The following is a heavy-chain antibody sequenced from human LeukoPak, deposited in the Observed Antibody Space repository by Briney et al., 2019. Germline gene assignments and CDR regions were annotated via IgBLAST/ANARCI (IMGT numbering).Heavy chain of an antibody. D-gene: IGHD6-6*01. CDR2: ITDSGGNT. CDR3: AKGSSSSRPYYFDY. Sequence: GGSLRLSCAASGFPFRNYAMSWVRQAPGKGLEGVSAITDSGGNTYHADSVKGRFTISRDNSKNTLFLQMNSLRVEDTAVYYCAKGSSSSRPYYFDYWGQGTLVTVSS. CDR1: GFPFRNYA. V-gene: IGHV3-23*01. J-gene: IGHJ4*02.